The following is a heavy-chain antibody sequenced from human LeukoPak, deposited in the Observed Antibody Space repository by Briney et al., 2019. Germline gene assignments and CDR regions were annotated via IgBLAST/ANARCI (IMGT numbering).Heavy chain of an antibody. V-gene: IGHV3-7*01. CDR2: IKQDGSAK. D-gene: IGHD1-26*01. CDR1: GFTFSDYW. J-gene: IGHJ3*02. Sequence: GGSLRLSCAASGFTFSDYWMSWVRQAPGKGLEWVANIKQDGSAKYYVDSVKGRFTISRDNAKNTLYLQMNSLRAEDTAVYYCARRGATRVAFDIWGQGTMVTVSS. CDR3: ARRGATRVAFDI.